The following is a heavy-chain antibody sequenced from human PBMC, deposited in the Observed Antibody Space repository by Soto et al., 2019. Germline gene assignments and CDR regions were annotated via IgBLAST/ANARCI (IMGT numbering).Heavy chain of an antibody. CDR2: IYSTENT. V-gene: IGHV4-39*01. CDR1: GGSVSSNSYS. CDR3: ARQTDSYYTFDAFDI. Sequence: SETLSLTCTVSGGSVSSNSYSWGWIRQSPGKRLEWIGTIYSTENTYYHPSLLSRVTISVDTSMNEFSLRLSSVTAAYTAVYYCARQTDSYYTFDAFDIWGQGTMVTVSS. J-gene: IGHJ3*02. D-gene: IGHD3-22*01.